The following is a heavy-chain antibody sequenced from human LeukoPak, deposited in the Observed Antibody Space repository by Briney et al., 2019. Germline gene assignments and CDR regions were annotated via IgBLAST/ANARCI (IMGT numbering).Heavy chain of an antibody. Sequence: PGGSLRLSCAASGFTFSSYSMNWVRQAPGKGLEWVSSISSSSSYIYYADSVKGRFTISRDNAKNSLYLHMNSLRADDTAVYYCVAGVALDYWGQGALVTVSS. CDR2: ISSSSSYI. J-gene: IGHJ4*02. CDR1: GFTFSSYS. CDR3: VAGVALDY. D-gene: IGHD3-3*01. V-gene: IGHV3-21*04.